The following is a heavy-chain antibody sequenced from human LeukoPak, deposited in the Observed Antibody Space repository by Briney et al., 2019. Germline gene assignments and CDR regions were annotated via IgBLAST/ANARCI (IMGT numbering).Heavy chain of an antibody. CDR3: AKTNYYDSSNYFDY. D-gene: IGHD3-22*01. CDR1: GFTFSSDG. J-gene: IGHJ4*02. V-gene: IGHV3-23*01. Sequence: GGSLRLSCAASGFTFSSDGMSWVRQAPGKGLEWVSAISGSGGSTYYADSVKGRFTISRDNSKNTLYLQMNSLRAEDTAVYYCAKTNYYDSSNYFDYWGQGTLVTVSS. CDR2: ISGSGGST.